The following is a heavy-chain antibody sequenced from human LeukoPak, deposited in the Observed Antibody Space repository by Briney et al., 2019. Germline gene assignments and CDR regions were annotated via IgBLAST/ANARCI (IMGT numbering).Heavy chain of an antibody. CDR3: ASTTTTYYSYFYYYMVV. V-gene: IGHV4-4*09. J-gene: IGHJ6*03. Sequence: SETLSLTCTVTGGSISSYYWSWIRQPPGKGLAWIGYIYSSGSTNYNPSLNSRVTISVDTSKHQFSLMLTSVTAAHTAVYYCASTTTTYYSYFYYYMVVWGKGTTVTVSS. D-gene: IGHD4-17*01. CDR1: GGSISSYY. CDR2: IYSSGST.